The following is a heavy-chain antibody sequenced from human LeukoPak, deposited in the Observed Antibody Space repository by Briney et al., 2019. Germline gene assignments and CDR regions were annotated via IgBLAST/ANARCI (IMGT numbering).Heavy chain of an antibody. CDR3: ASYPATGAYFDY. CDR2: IYSGGST. D-gene: IGHD6-25*01. V-gene: IGHV3-53*01. J-gene: IGHJ4*02. CDR1: GFTVSSNY. Sequence: GGSLRLSCAASGFTVSSNYMTWVRQAPGKGLEWVSVIYSGGSTYYADSVKGRFTISRDNSKNMLYLQINSLRAEDTAVYYCASYPATGAYFDYWGQGILVTVSS.